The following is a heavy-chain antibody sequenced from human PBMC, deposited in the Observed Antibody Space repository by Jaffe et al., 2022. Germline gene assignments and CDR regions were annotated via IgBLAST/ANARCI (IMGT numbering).Heavy chain of an antibody. J-gene: IGHJ4*02. D-gene: IGHD2-15*01. CDR1: GFTFSSYA. CDR2: ISGSGGST. CDR3: AKDGDIVVVVAAYFDY. Sequence: EVQLLESGGGLVQPGGSLRLSCAASGFTFSSYAMSWVRQAPGKGLEWVSAISGSGGSTYYADSVKGRFTISRDNSKNTLYLQMNSLRAEDTAVYYCAKDGDIVVVVAAYFDYWGQGTLVTVSS. V-gene: IGHV3-23*01.